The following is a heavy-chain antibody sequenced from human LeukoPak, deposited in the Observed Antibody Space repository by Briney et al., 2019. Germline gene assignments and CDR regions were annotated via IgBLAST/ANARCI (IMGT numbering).Heavy chain of an antibody. D-gene: IGHD2-2*02. V-gene: IGHV1-2*02. Sequence: ASVKVSCKASGYTFTDSYIHWVRQAPGQGLEWMGWINPKSGGTKYAQKFRGRVTMTRDTSIRAAYLDLSSLGSDDTAVYYCARAVIAAILADYFDSWGQGTLVTVSS. CDR1: GYTFTDSY. J-gene: IGHJ4*02. CDR2: INPKSGGT. CDR3: ARAVIAAILADYFDS.